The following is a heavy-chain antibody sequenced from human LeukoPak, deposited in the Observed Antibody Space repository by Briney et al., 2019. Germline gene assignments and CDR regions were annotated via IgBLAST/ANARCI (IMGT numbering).Heavy chain of an antibody. J-gene: IGHJ6*03. D-gene: IGHD7-27*01. CDR3: AKAPATGEGYYFYYLDV. CDR2: INGRAATT. V-gene: IGHV3-23*01. CDR1: GFTFSSYA. Sequence: GGSLRLSCAASGFASGFTFSSYAMSWVRQAPGKGLVWVASINGRAATTYYADSVKGRFTISRDNSKNTLYLQMNSLGADDTAVYYCAKAPATGEGYYFYYLDVWGKGTTVTVSS.